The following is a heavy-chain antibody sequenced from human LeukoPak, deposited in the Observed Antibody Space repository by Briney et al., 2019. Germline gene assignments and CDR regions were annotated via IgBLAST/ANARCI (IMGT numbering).Heavy chain of an antibody. CDR3: AIPGDYPVGESFDP. D-gene: IGHD4-17*01. CDR2: IYHSGST. Sequence: RTSETLSLTCTVSGYSISSGYYWGWIRQPPGKGLEWIGSIYHSGSTYYNPSLKSRVTISVDTSKNQFSLKLSSVTAADTAVYYCAIPGDYPVGESFDPWGQGTLVTVSS. V-gene: IGHV4-38-2*02. CDR1: GYSISSGYY. J-gene: IGHJ5*02.